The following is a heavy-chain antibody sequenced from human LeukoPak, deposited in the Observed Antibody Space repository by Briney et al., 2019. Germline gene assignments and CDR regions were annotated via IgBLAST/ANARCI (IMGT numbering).Heavy chain of an antibody. V-gene: IGHV4-59*08. CDR3: ASFVTMVRGVIIIKDY. CDR2: IYYTGNT. Sequence: SETLSLTCTVSGGSISNYYWNWIRQPPGKGLEWIGYIYYTGNTNYNPSLKSRVTISVDTSKNQFSLKLTSVTAADTAVYYCASFVTMVRGVIIIKDYWGQGTLVTVSS. J-gene: IGHJ4*02. D-gene: IGHD3-10*01. CDR1: GGSISNYY.